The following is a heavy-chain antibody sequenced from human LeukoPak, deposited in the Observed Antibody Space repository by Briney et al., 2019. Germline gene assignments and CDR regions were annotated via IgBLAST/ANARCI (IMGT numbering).Heavy chain of an antibody. CDR3: ARDFYDGFALDY. CDR1: GFAFNTYS. V-gene: IGHV3-21*03. Sequence: GGSLRLSCAASGFAFNTYSMNWVRQAPGKGLEWVSFIFSSSTYIYYTDSVKGRFTISRDNARNSPYLQMDNPRAEDTGVYYCARDFYDGFALDYWGQGTLVTVSS. J-gene: IGHJ4*02. D-gene: IGHD2/OR15-2a*01. CDR2: IFSSSTYI.